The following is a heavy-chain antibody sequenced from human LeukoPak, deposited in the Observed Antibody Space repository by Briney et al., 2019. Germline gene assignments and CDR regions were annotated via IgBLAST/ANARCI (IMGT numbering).Heavy chain of an antibody. CDR3: ASTSLEMATIRDY. J-gene: IGHJ4*02. CDR1: GGTFSSYA. D-gene: IGHD5-24*01. Sequence: ASVKVSCKASGGTFSSYAISWVRQAPGQGLEWMGRIIPILGIANYAQKFQGRVTITADKSTSTAYMELSSLRSEDTAVYYCASTSLEMATIRDYXGQGTLVTVSS. CDR2: IIPILGIA. V-gene: IGHV1-69*04.